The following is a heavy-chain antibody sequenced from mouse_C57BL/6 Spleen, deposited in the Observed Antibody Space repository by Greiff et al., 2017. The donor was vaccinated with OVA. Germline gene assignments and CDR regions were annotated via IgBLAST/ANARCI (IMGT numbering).Heavy chain of an antibody. J-gene: IGHJ1*03. CDR3: ARQNYYGSIGYWYYGV. V-gene: IGHV5-6*01. CDR1: GFTFSSYG. D-gene: IGHD1-1*01. Sequence: EVMLVESGGDLVKPGGSLKLSCAASGFTFSSYGMSWVRQTPDKRLEWVATISSGGSYTYYPDSVKGRFTISRDNAKNTLYLQMSSLKSEDTDMYYCARQNYYGSIGYWYYGVWGTGATVTV. CDR2: ISSGGSYT.